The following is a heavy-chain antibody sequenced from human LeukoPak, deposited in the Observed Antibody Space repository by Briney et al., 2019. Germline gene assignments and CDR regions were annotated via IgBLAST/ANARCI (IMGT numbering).Heavy chain of an antibody. J-gene: IGHJ6*03. CDR1: GGSFSGFY. CDR2: INHSGST. CDR3: ARGGGRGYSYGVYYYYYMDV. V-gene: IGHV4-34*01. Sequence: SETLSLTCAVYGGSFSGFYWSWIRQPPGKGLEWIGEINHSGSTNYNPSLKSRVTISVDTSKNQFSLKLSSVTAADTAVYYCARGGGRGYSYGVYYYYYMDVWGKGTTVTISS. D-gene: IGHD5-18*01.